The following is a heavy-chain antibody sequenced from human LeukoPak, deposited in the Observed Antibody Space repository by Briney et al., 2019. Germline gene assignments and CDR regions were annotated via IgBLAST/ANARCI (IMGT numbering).Heavy chain of an antibody. D-gene: IGHD2-2*01. CDR2: IYYSGST. CDR3: VRDIVVVPAAQYYYYYGMDV. V-gene: IGHV4-39*01. Sequence: SETLSLTCTVPGGSISSSSYYWGWIRQPPGKGLEWIGSIYYSGSTYYNPSLKSRVTISVDTSKNQFSLKLSSVTAADTAVYYCVRDIVVVPAAQYYYYYGMDVWGQGTTVTVSS. J-gene: IGHJ6*02. CDR1: GGSISSSSYY.